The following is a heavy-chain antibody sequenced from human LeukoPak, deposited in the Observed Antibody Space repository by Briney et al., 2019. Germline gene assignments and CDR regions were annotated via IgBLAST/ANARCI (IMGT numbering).Heavy chain of an antibody. CDR2: IIPIFGIA. Sequence: SVKVSCKASGDTFSSYAISGVRQAPGQGLEWMGRIIPIFGIANYAQKFQGRVTITADKSTSTACMELSSLRSEDTAVYYCARDPNYYYDSSGYYKNWFDPWGQGTLVTVSS. CDR3: ARDPNYYYDSSGYYKNWFDP. CDR1: GDTFSSYA. V-gene: IGHV1-69*04. J-gene: IGHJ5*02. D-gene: IGHD3-22*01.